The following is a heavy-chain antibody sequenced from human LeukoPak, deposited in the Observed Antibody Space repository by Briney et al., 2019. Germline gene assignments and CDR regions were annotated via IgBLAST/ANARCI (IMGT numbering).Heavy chain of an antibody. CDR2: IYSSGST. CDR3: VRHWDF. J-gene: IGHJ4*02. V-gene: IGHV4-59*08. CDR1: GGSISSFY. Sequence: SETLSLTCQVSGGSISSFYWSWIRQPPGKGLEWIGSIYSSGSTNYNPTLKGRVTISVDTSKNDFSLKLRCVTAADTAMYNCVRHWDFWGQGTQVTVSS.